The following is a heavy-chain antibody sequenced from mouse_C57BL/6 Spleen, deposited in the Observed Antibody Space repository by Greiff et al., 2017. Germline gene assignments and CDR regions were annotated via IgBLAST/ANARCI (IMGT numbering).Heavy chain of an antibody. CDR1: GYAFSSYW. V-gene: IGHV1-80*01. D-gene: IGHD2-1*01. J-gene: IGHJ3*01. CDR3: ARSGGDGNPFAY. CDR2: IYPGDGDT. Sequence: VKLMESGAELVKPGASVKISCKASGYAFSSYWMNWVKQRPGKGLEWIGQIYPGDGDTNDNGKFTGKATLTADKAASTAYMQLSSLTSEYYAVYFCARSGGDGNPFAYWGQGTLVTVSA.